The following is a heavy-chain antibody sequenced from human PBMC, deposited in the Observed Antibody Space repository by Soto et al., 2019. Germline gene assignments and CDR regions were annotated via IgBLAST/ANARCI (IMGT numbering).Heavy chain of an antibody. D-gene: IGHD6-19*01. CDR2: ISYDGSSE. V-gene: IGHV3-30*18. J-gene: IGHJ4*02. CDR1: GFTFSTYG. CDR3: AKTGYSSGWSGGFFDY. Sequence: VQLVESGGGVVQPGRSLRLSCAASGFTFSTYGMHWVRQTPGKGLEWVAIISYDGSSEHYLDSVKGRFTISRDNSKKTVYLQMNSLRPEDTAVYYCAKTGYSSGWSGGFFDYWGQGTLVTVSS.